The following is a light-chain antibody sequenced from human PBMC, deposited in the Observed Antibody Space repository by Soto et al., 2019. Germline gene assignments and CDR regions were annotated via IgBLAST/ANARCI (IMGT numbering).Light chain of an antibody. Sequence: QSVLTQPPSASGTPGQRVTISCSGASSNIGSNAVNWYQQLPGTAAQLLIHTSNQRPSGVPDRCSGSKSATSASLAISGLQSEDEAGYYCAAWDDSLNALVFGGGTKLTVL. CDR3: AAWDDSLNALV. J-gene: IGLJ3*02. CDR2: TSN. CDR1: SSNIGSNA. V-gene: IGLV1-44*01.